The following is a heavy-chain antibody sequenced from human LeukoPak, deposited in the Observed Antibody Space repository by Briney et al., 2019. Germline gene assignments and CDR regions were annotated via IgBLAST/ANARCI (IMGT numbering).Heavy chain of an antibody. CDR1: GGSFSGYY. V-gene: IGHV4-34*01. Sequence: SETLSLTCAVYGGSFSGYYWSWIRQPPGKGLEWIGDINHSGSTNYNPSLKSRVTISVDTSKNQFSLKLSSVTAADTAVYYCARGKSSSGYYYYYYYGMDVWGQGTTVTVSS. CDR3: ARGKSSSGYYYYYYYGMDV. CDR2: INHSGST. D-gene: IGHD3-22*01. J-gene: IGHJ6*02.